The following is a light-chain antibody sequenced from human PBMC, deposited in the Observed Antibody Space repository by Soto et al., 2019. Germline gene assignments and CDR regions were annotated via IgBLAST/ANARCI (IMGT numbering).Light chain of an antibody. J-gene: IGLJ2*01. Sequence: QSVLTQPPSVSGAPGQRVTISCTGSSSNSGANYDVHWYQQLPGTAPKLVIYANSNRPSGVPDRFSGSKSATSAFLAITGLQAEDEADYYCQSYDSSLSGSVVFGGGTKLTVL. V-gene: IGLV1-40*01. CDR2: ANS. CDR1: SSNSGANYD. CDR3: QSYDSSLSGSVV.